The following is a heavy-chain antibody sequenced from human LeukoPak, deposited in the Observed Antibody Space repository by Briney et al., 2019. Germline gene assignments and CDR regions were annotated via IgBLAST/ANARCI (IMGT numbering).Heavy chain of an antibody. J-gene: IGHJ4*02. CDR1: GGSFSGYY. CDR3: AREGRLITFGGVIADY. V-gene: IGHV4-34*01. CDR2: INHSGST. D-gene: IGHD3-16*02. Sequence: SETLSLTCAVYGGSFSGYYWSWIRQPPGKGLEWSGEINHSGSTNYNPSLKSRVTISVDTSKNQFSLKLSSVTAADTAVYYCAREGRLITFGGVIADYWGQGTLVTVSS.